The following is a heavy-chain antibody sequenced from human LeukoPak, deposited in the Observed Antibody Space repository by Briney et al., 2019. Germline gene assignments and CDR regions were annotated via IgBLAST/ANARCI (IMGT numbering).Heavy chain of an antibody. CDR1: GFTVSSNY. CDR2: IYSGGST. CDR3: ASGSWYAAFDY. Sequence: GGSLRLSCAASGFTVSSNYMSWVRQAPGKGLEWVSVIYSGGSTYYADSVKGRFTISRDNSKNTLFLQMNSLRAEDTAVYYCASGSWYAAFDYWGQGTLVTVSS. J-gene: IGHJ4*02. D-gene: IGHD6-13*01. V-gene: IGHV3-53*05.